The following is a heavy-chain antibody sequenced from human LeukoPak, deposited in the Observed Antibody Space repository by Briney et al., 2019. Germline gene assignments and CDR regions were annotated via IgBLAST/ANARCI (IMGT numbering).Heavy chain of an antibody. J-gene: IGHJ5*02. D-gene: IGHD6-13*01. CDR3: ARGRPTTSIAAAGVNWFDP. CDR2: IIPIFGTA. CDR1: GGTFSSYA. V-gene: IGHV1-69*06. Sequence: SVKVSCKASGGTFSSYAISWVRQAPGQGLEWMGGIIPIFGTANYAQKFQGRVTITPDKSTSTAYMELSSLRSEDTAVYYCARGRPTTSIAAAGVNWFDPWGQGTLVTVSS.